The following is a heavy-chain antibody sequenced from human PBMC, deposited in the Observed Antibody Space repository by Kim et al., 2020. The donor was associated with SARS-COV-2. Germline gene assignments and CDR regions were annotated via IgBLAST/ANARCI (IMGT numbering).Heavy chain of an antibody. J-gene: IGHJ5*02. Sequence: GGSLRLSCAASGFTFSSYWMSWVRQAPGKGLEWVANIKEDGSERYYVGPVEGRFTISRDNAKNSLYLQMNSLRAEDTAVYYCARDARYCTSPSCPTESWFDPWGQGTLVTVSS. D-gene: IGHD2-2*01. CDR1: GFTFSSYW. V-gene: IGHV3-7*03. CDR2: IKEDGSER. CDR3: ARDARYCTSPSCPTESWFDP.